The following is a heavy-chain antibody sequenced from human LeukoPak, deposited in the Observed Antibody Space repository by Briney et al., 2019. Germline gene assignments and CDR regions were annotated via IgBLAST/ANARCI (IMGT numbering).Heavy chain of an antibody. CDR3: ARGSRVDY. J-gene: IGHJ4*02. CDR1: GGSFSGYY. V-gene: IGHV4-34*01. CDR2: INHSGST. Sequence: SETLSLTCAVYGGSFSGYYWSWIRQPPGKGLEWIGEINHSGSTNYNPSLKSRVTISVDTSKNQFSLKLISVTAADTAVYYCARGSRVDYWGQGTLVTVSS.